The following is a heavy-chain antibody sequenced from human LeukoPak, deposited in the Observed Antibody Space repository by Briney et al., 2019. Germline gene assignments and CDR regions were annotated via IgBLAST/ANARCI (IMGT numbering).Heavy chain of an antibody. J-gene: IGHJ4*02. CDR2: ISGSGGTT. Sequence: GGSLRLSCAASGFTFSSCAMSWVRQAPGKGLEWVSAISGSGGTTYYAVSVKGRFTISRDNSKNTLYLQMTSLRAEDTAVYYCAKRGGGYESSGYYLGYWGQGTLVTVSS. V-gene: IGHV3-23*01. CDR3: AKRGGGYESSGYYLGY. D-gene: IGHD3-22*01. CDR1: GFTFSSCA.